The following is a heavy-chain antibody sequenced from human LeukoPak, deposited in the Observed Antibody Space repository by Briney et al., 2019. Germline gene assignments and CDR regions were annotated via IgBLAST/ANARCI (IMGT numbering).Heavy chain of an antibody. V-gene: IGHV4-59*12. Sequence: SETLSLTCSVSGGSMSNYYWSWIRLLPGKGLEWIGNIYSSGASNYNPSLKSRVTISVDTSKNQFSLKLSSVTAGDTAVYYCARDLVGATTDSPHPFDYWGQGTLVTVSS. J-gene: IGHJ4*02. CDR2: IYSSGAS. D-gene: IGHD1-26*01. CDR3: ARDLVGATTDSPHPFDY. CDR1: GGSMSNYY.